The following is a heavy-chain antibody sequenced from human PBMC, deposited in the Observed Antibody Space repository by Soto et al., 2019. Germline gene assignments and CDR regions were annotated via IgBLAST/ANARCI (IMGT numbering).Heavy chain of an antibody. V-gene: IGHV4-61*01. CDR1: GGSISSGSYY. Sequence: SETLSLTCTVSGGSISSGSYYWSWIRQPPGKGLEWIGYIYYSGSTNYNPSLKSRVTISVDTSKNQFSLKLSSVTAADTAVYYCARAPKPLVATPRNWFDPWGQGTLVTVSS. CDR2: IYYSGST. J-gene: IGHJ5*02. CDR3: ARAPKPLVATPRNWFDP. D-gene: IGHD5-12*01.